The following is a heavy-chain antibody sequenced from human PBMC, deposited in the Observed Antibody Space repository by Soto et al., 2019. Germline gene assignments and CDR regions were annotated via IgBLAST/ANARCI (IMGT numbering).Heavy chain of an antibody. D-gene: IGHD4-17*01. CDR2: MSYDGSNK. V-gene: IGHV3-30*18. Sequence: QVQLVESGGGVVHPGRSLRLSCEASGFTFSRYAMHWVRQAPGKGLEWVAVMSYDGSNKYYADSVKGRFTISRDNSKNTLYLQMSSLGAADTAVYYCAKSGRDFGDYRMYYYYYYGMDVWGQGTTVTVSS. J-gene: IGHJ6*02. CDR1: GFTFSRYA. CDR3: AKSGRDFGDYRMYYYYYYGMDV.